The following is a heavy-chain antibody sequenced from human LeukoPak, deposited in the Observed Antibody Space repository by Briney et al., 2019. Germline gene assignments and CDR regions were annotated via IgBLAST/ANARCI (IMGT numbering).Heavy chain of an antibody. J-gene: IGHJ6*03. D-gene: IGHD6-19*01. CDR1: GGSISSYY. CDR2: IYTSGST. V-gene: IGHV4-4*07. CDR3: ARDSAWISGWDYYYYMDV. Sequence: SETLSLTCTVSGGSISSYYWSWIRQPAGKGLEWIGRIYTSGSTNYNPSLKSRVTMSVDTSKNQFSLKLSSVTAADTAVYYCARDSAWISGWDYYYYMDVWGKGTTVTISS.